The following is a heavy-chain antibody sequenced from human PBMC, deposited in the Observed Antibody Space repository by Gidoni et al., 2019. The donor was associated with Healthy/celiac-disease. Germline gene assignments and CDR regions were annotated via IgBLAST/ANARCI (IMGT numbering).Heavy chain of an antibody. D-gene: IGHD2-2*01. Sequence: EVPLVASGGGLVQPGGSLRRSCAASGFTFSSYSMNWFRQAPGKGLEWVSYSSSSSSTRDYADAVKGRFTISRDNAKKSLYLQMNSLRDEDTAVYYCARDRSFYCSSTSCYVDYWGQGTLVTVSS. CDR2: SSSSSSTR. V-gene: IGHV3-48*02. CDR1: GFTFSSYS. CDR3: ARDRSFYCSSTSCYVDY. J-gene: IGHJ4*02.